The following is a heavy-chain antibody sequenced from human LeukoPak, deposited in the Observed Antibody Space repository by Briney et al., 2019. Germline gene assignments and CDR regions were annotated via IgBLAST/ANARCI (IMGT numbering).Heavy chain of an antibody. Sequence: PGGSLRLSCAVSGLTFNNAWMSWVRQAPGKGLEWVGRIKSKNNGGTTDYAAPVKGRFTISRDDSKNMVYLQMNSLKTEDTAVYYCTTFPGAGGDYAPYYYYYYMDVWGKGTTVTVSS. V-gene: IGHV3-15*01. CDR1: GLTFNNAW. CDR3: TTFPGAGGDYAPYYYYYYMDV. J-gene: IGHJ6*03. D-gene: IGHD4-17*01. CDR2: IKSKNNGGTT.